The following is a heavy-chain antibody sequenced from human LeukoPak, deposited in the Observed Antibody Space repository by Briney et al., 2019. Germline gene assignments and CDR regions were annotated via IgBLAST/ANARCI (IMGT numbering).Heavy chain of an antibody. CDR2: INGGGGAT. Sequence: GGSLRPSCAASGFTFSSTAMSWVRQAPGKGLEWVSSINGGGGATYYADSVKGRFTISRDNAKKTLHLQLNSLRAEDTALYYCAKSCGGTCYYYGMDVWGQGTTVTVSS. V-gene: IGHV3-23*01. J-gene: IGHJ6*02. D-gene: IGHD2-15*01. CDR3: AKSCGGTCYYYGMDV. CDR1: GFTFSSTA.